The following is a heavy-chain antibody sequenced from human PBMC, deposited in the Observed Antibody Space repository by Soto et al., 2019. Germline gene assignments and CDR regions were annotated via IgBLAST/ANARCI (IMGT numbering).Heavy chain of an antibody. CDR3: VRRVSGNYDY. CDR2: ISSNGGTT. J-gene: IGHJ4*02. V-gene: IGHV3-64*01. Sequence: EVQLAESGGGMVQPGGSLRLSCVASGFTFSSYDMHWVRQAPWKGLEYVSSISSNGGTTYYGNSVKGRFTISRDNSKHTLYLQMGSLRAEDMAVYYCVRRVSGNYDYWGQGTLVTVSS. D-gene: IGHD1-7*01. CDR1: GFTFSSYD.